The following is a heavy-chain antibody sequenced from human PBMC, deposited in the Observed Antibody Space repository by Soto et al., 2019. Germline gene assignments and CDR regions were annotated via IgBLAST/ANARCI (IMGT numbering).Heavy chain of an antibody. CDR3: ASSNSGYDSPLGLGLIDYYYYYGMDV. Sequence: ASVKVSCKASGYTFTSYYMHWVRQAPGQGLEWMGIINPSGGSTSYAQKFQGRVTMTRDTSTSTVYMELSSLRSEDTAVYYCASSNSGYDSPLGLGLIDYYYYYGMDVWGQGTTVTVSS. CDR1: GYTFTSYY. V-gene: IGHV1-46*01. CDR2: INPSGGST. D-gene: IGHD5-12*01. J-gene: IGHJ6*02.